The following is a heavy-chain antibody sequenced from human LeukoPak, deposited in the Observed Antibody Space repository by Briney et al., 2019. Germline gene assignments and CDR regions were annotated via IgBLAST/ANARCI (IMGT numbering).Heavy chain of an antibody. Sequence: GWSLRLSCAASGFTFSSYGMHWVRQAPGKGLEWAAVIWYDGSNVYHADSVKGRFTISRDNSKNTLYLQMNSLRAEDTAVYYCARDESQYSGYDLDYWGQGTLVTVSS. V-gene: IGHV3-33*01. CDR3: ARDESQYSGYDLDY. J-gene: IGHJ4*02. CDR1: GFTFSSYG. CDR2: IWYDGSNV. D-gene: IGHD5-12*01.